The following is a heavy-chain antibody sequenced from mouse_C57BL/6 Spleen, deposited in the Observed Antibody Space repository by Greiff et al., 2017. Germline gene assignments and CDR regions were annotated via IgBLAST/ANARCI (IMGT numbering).Heavy chain of an antibody. CDR2: ISDGGSYT. Sequence: DVMLVESGGGLVKPGGSLKLSCAASGFTFSSYAMSWVRQTPEKRLEWVATISDGGSYTYYPDNVKGRFTISRDNAKNNLYLQMSHLKSEDTAMYYCARDRGWPAWFAYWGQGTLVTVSA. CDR1: GFTFSSYA. J-gene: IGHJ3*01. CDR3: ARDRGWPAWFAY. V-gene: IGHV5-4*01. D-gene: IGHD3-3*01.